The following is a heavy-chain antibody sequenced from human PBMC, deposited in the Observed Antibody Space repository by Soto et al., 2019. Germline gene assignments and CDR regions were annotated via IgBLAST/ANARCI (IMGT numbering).Heavy chain of an antibody. CDR2: IKQEGSEK. CDR1: GFTFSDYW. V-gene: IGHV3-7*05. D-gene: IGHD3-16*02. J-gene: IGHJ4*02. CDR3: ARDGVITFGGVIVADY. Sequence: EVHLVESGGGFVQPGGSLRLSCAASGFTFSDYWMSWVRQAPGKGLEWVANIKQEGSEKFYVNSVEGRFTISRDNAKNSLYLQMNSLRAEDTAVYYCARDGVITFGGVIVADYWGQGTLVTVSS.